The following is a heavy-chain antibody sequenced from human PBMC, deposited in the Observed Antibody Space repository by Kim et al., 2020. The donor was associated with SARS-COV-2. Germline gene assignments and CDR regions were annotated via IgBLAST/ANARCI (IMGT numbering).Heavy chain of an antibody. D-gene: IGHD3-10*01. J-gene: IGHJ5*02. Sequence: GESLKISCKGSGYSFTSYWIGWVRQMPGKGLEWMGIIYPGDSDTRYSPSFQGQVTISADESISTAYLQWSSLKASDTAMYYCARQLKGYYGSGSYTWFDPWGQGTLVTVSS. V-gene: IGHV5-51*01. CDR2: IYPGDSDT. CDR3: ARQLKGYYGSGSYTWFDP. CDR1: GYSFTSYW.